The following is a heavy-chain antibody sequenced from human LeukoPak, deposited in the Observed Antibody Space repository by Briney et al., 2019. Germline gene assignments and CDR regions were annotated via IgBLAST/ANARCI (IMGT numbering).Heavy chain of an antibody. Sequence: QPGGSLRLSCAASGFTFTSYWMHWVRQAPGKGLVWVSRISLDGSDATYADSVKGRFTISRDNSKNTLYLQMNSLRVEDMAMYYCAKELLVGTAFDIWGQGTMVTVSS. CDR1: GFTFTSYW. CDR2: ISLDGSDA. J-gene: IGHJ3*02. CDR3: AKELLVGTAFDI. V-gene: IGHV3-74*03. D-gene: IGHD7-27*01.